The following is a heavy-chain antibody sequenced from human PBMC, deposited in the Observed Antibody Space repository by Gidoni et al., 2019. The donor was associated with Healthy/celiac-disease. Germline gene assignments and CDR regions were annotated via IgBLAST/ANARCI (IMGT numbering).Heavy chain of an antibody. CDR2: ISWNSGSI. J-gene: IGHJ4*02. D-gene: IGHD3-22*01. V-gene: IGHV3-9*01. Sequence: EVQLVESGGGLVQPGSSLRLSCAASGFTFDDYAMHWVRQAPGKGLEWVSGISWNSGSIGYADSVKGRFTISRDNAKNSLYLQMNSMRAEDTALYYCAKDMRYYYGSSGLDYWGQGTLVTVSS. CDR3: AKDMRYYYGSSGLDY. CDR1: GFTFDDYA.